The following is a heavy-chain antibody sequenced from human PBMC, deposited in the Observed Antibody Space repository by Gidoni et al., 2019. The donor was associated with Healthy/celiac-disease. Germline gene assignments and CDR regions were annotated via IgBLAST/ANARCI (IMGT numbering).Heavy chain of an antibody. V-gene: IGHV3-30-3*01. D-gene: IGHD3-10*01. CDR2: ISYDGSNK. Sequence: QVQLVESGGGVVQPGRSLRLSCAASGFTFSSYAMHWVRQAPGKGLEWVAVISYDGSNKYYADSVKGRFTISRDNSKNTLYLQMNSLRAEDTAVYYCARSAYRSDRQSKTMVRGVIPNNWFDPWGQGTLVTVSS. CDR3: ARSAYRSDRQSKTMVRGVIPNNWFDP. CDR1: GFTFSSYA. J-gene: IGHJ5*02.